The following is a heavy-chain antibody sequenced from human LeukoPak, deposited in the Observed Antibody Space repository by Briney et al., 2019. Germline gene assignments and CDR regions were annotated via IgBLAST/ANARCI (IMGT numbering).Heavy chain of an antibody. Sequence: VSVKVSCTASGYSFTNYGISWVRQAPGQGLEWVAWISADNGNTNYAQKVQGRVTMTTDTSTSTVYMELRSLRYDDTAVYYCARDCTSTTCYVRAFDHWGQGTLVTVSS. CDR1: GYSFTNYG. CDR2: ISADNGNT. D-gene: IGHD2-2*01. CDR3: ARDCTSTTCYVRAFDH. J-gene: IGHJ4*02. V-gene: IGHV1-18*01.